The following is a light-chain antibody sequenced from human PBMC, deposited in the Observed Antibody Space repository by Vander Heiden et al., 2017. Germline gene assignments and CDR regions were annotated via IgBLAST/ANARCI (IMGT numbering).Light chain of an antibody. V-gene: IGLV2-23*02. CDR2: EVS. CDR1: SSDVGSYNL. J-gene: IGLJ1*01. CDR3: CSYAGSSTLYV. Sequence: HSALTQPASVSGPPGQSITLSRTGTSSDVGSYNLVSWYHQHPGKAPKLMIYEVSKRPSGVSNRFSGSKSGNTASLTISGLQAEDEADYYCCSYAGSSTLYVFGTGTKVTVL.